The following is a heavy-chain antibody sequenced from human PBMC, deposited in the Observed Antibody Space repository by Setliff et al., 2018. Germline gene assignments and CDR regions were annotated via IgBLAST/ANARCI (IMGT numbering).Heavy chain of an antibody. V-gene: IGHV3-74*01. D-gene: IGHD6-19*01. J-gene: IGHJ4*02. CDR3: AKRIGSGWFGLDY. Sequence: GGSLRLSCEASGFSFNNYWMYWVRQVPGKGLVWVSGINKDGDGTRYADSVRCRFTISRDNSKNTLYLQMNSLRAEDTAVYYCAKRIGSGWFGLDYWGQGTLVTVSS. CDR1: GFSFNNYW. CDR2: INKDGDGT.